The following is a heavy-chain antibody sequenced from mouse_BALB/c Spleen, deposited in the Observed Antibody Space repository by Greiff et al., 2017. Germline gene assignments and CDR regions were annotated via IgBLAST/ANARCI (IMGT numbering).Heavy chain of an antibody. Sequence: EVKVVESGGGLVKPGGSLKLSCAASGFTFSDYYMYWVRQTPEKRLEWVATISDGGSYTYYPDSVKGRFTISRDNAKNNLYLQMSSLKSEDTAMYYCARAHYYGYAMDYWGQGTSVTVSS. CDR1: GFTFSDYY. V-gene: IGHV5-4*02. J-gene: IGHJ4*01. CDR3: ARAHYYGYAMDY. D-gene: IGHD1-2*01. CDR2: ISDGGSYT.